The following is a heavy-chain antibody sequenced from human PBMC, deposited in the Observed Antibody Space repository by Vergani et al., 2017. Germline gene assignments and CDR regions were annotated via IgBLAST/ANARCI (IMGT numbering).Heavy chain of an antibody. V-gene: IGHV3-11*04. Sequence: QVQLVESGGGLVKPGGSLRLSCAASGFTFSDYYMSWIRQAPGKGLEWISYISSSGSTMFYADSVKGRFTISRDNAKNSLYLQMNSLRAEDTAVYYCARERSAWYYYMDVWGKGTTVTVSS. CDR1: GFTFSDYY. D-gene: IGHD5-24*01. CDR2: ISSSGSTM. J-gene: IGHJ6*03. CDR3: ARERSAWYYYMDV.